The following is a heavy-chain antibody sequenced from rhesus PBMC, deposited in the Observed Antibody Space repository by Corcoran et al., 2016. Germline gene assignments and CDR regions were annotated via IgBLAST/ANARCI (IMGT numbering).Heavy chain of an antibody. J-gene: IGHJ4*01. CDR3: ARYVTPYYSGSYQPHFDY. CDR1: GGSFSSYW. D-gene: IGHD3-16*01. Sequence: QVQLQESGPGLVTPSETLSLTCAVSGGSFSSYWWSWIRQPPGKGLEWIGENNGNSGSTNANPARKSRVTISKDAAKTQCSLKRSSGTAADTAVYYCARYVTPYYSGSYQPHFDYWGQGVLVTVSS. CDR2: NNGNSGST. V-gene: IGHV4-80*01.